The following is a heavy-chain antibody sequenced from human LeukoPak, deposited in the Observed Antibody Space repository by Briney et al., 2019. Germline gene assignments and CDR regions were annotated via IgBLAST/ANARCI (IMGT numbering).Heavy chain of an antibody. CDR1: GFTFDDYA. V-gene: IGHV3-9*01. D-gene: IGHD4-23*01. J-gene: IGHJ4*02. CDR3: AKDDSYGGNSHFDY. Sequence: PGGSLRLSCAASGFTFDDYAMHWVRHAPGKGLEWVSGISWNGGSIDYADSVRGRFTISRDNAKNSLYLQMNSLRTEDTALYYCAKDDSYGGNSHFDYWGQGTLVTVSS. CDR2: ISWNGGSI.